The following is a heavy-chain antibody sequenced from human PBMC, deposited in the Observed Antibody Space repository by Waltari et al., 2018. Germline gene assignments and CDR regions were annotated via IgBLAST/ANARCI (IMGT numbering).Heavy chain of an antibody. CDR3: ARDGDTMTTDGAFDI. Sequence: QVQLVESGGGVVQPGRSLRLSCAASGFTFSSYAMHWVRQAPGKGLGGVAVISYDGSKKDNGDSVKGRFAISKDKSKTTLYLQMNSLRAEDTDVYYCARDGDTMTTDGAFDIWGQGTMVTVSS. CDR2: ISYDGSKK. CDR1: GFTFSSYA. D-gene: IGHD4-17*01. J-gene: IGHJ3*02. V-gene: IGHV3-30*01.